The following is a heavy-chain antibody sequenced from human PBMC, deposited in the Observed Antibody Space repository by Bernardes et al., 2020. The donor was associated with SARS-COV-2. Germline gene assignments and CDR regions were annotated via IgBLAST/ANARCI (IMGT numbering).Heavy chain of an antibody. V-gene: IGHV3-53*01. CDR1: GFTVSSNY. J-gene: IGHJ6*02. Sequence: GGSLRLSCAASGFTVSSNYMSWVRQAPGKGLEWVSVIYSGGSTYYADSVKGRFTISRDNSKNTLYLQMNSLRAEDTAVYYCARDLESVAGPAWYYGMDVWGQGTTVTVSS. CDR2: IYSGGST. D-gene: IGHD6-19*01. CDR3: ARDLESVAGPAWYYGMDV.